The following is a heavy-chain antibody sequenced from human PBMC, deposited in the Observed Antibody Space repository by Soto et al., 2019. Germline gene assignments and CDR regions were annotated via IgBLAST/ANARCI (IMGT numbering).Heavy chain of an antibody. D-gene: IGHD3-3*01. J-gene: IGHJ3*02. CDR2: ISGSGGST. CDR1: GFTFSSYA. CDR3: AKFVVPLYDFWSGYYLLGYHDAFDI. Sequence: EVQLLESGGGLVQPGGSLRLSCAASGFTFSSYAMSWVRQAPGKGLEWVSAISGSGGSTYYADSVKGRFTISRDNSKNTLYLQMNSLRAEDTAVYYCAKFVVPLYDFWSGYYLLGYHDAFDIWGQGTMVTVSS. V-gene: IGHV3-23*01.